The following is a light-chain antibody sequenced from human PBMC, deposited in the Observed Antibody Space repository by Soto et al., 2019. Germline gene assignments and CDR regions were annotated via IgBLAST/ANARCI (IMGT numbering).Light chain of an antibody. V-gene: IGKV1-27*01. J-gene: IGKJ1*01. CDR1: QGISNY. Sequence: DIQMTQSPSSLSASVGDRITITCRASQGISNYLAWYQQKPGKVPKLLIYGASTLQSGVPSRFSGSGSGTDFTLNISSLQPEDVATYYCQKYNSVPWTFGQGTKVEIK. CDR3: QKYNSVPWT. CDR2: GAS.